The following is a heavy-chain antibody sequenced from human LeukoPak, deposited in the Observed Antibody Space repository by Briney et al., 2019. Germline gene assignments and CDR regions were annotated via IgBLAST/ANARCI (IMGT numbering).Heavy chain of an antibody. CDR1: GGSFSGYY. CDR2: INHSGST. J-gene: IGHJ5*02. V-gene: IGHV4-34*01. D-gene: IGHD5-18*01. CDR3: ARGVEYSYGFFLGDGNNWFDP. Sequence: PSETLSLTCAVYGGSFSGYYWSWIRQPPGKGLEWIGEINHSGSTNYNPSLKSRVTISVDTSKNQFSLKLSSVTAADTAVYYCARGVEYSYGFFLGDGNNWFDPWGQGTLVTVSS.